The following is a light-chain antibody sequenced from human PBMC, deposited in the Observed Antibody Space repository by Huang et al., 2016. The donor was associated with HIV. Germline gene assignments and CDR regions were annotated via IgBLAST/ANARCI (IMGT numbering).Light chain of an antibody. CDR3: QQLKSYPLT. CDR1: QDIRRF. Sequence: IQLTQSPPSLSASVGDRVSITCRASQDIRRFVAWYQQKPGKAPKLLISAASTLQSGVPSRFSGSGSGTDFTLTISNLQPEDFATYSCQQLKSYPLTFGGGTKVEI. CDR2: AAS. J-gene: IGKJ4*01. V-gene: IGKV1-9*01.